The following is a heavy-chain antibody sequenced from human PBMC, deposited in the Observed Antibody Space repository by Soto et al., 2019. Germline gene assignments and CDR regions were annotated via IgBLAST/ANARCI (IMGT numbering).Heavy chain of an antibody. CDR2: IYYSGST. J-gene: IGHJ4*02. CDR3: ARAIIGYSYGPPDY. Sequence: KPSETLSLTCTVSGGSISSYYWSWIRQPPGKGLEWIGYIYYSGSTNYNPSLKSRVTISVDTSKNQFSLKLSSVTAADTAVYYCARAIIGYSYGPPDYWGQGALVTVSS. V-gene: IGHV4-59*01. D-gene: IGHD5-18*01. CDR1: GGSISSYY.